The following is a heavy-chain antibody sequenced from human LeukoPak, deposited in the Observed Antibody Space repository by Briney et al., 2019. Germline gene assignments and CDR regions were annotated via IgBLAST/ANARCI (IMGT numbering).Heavy chain of an antibody. CDR3: ARVAIFGVVFDAFDI. CDR2: IIPIFGTA. V-gene: IGHV1-69*13. D-gene: IGHD3-3*01. CDR1: GGTFSSYA. Sequence: SVKVSCKASGGTFSSYAISWVRQAPGQGLEWMGGIIPIFGTANYAQKFQGRVTITADESTSTAYMELSSLRSEDTAVYYCARVAIFGVVFDAFDIWGQGTMVTVPS. J-gene: IGHJ3*02.